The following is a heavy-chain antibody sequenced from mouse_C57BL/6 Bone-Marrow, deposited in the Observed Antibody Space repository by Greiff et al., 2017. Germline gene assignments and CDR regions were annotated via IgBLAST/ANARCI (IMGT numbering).Heavy chain of an antibody. CDR3: ARGLRFAY. J-gene: IGHJ3*01. V-gene: IGHV1-82*01. CDR2: IYPGDGDT. Sequence: QVQLQQSGPELVKPGASVKISCKASGYAFSSSWMNWVQQRPGKGLEWIGRIYPGDGDTNYNGQFKGQATLTADKSSSTASMQLSSLISEDSAVYVYARGLRFAYWGQGTLVTVSS. D-gene: IGHD2-1*01. CDR1: GYAFSSSW.